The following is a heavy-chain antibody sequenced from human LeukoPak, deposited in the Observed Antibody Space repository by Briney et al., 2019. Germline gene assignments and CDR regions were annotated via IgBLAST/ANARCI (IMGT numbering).Heavy chain of an antibody. V-gene: IGHV4-59*01. D-gene: IGHD6-13*01. CDR2: IYYSGST. Sequence: SETLSLTCAVYGGSFSGYYWSWIRQPPGKGLEWIGYIYYSGSTNYNPSLKSRVTISVDTSKNQFSLKLSSVTAADTAVYYCACSIAAAGLFDYWGQGTLVTVSS. CDR3: ACSIAAAGLFDY. J-gene: IGHJ4*02. CDR1: GGSFSGYY.